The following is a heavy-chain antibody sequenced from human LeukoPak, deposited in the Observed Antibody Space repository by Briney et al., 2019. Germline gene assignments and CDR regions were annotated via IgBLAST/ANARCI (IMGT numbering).Heavy chain of an antibody. CDR2: ISGSGGST. J-gene: IGHJ4*02. CDR3: AEGRGFGGYYFDY. V-gene: IGHV3-23*01. D-gene: IGHD3-10*01. Sequence: GGSLRLSCAASGFTFSSYAMSWVRQAPGKGLEWVSAISGSGGSTYYADSVKGRFTISRDNSKDTLYLQMNSLRAEDTAVYYCAEGRGFGGYYFDYWGQGTLVTVSS. CDR1: GFTFSSYA.